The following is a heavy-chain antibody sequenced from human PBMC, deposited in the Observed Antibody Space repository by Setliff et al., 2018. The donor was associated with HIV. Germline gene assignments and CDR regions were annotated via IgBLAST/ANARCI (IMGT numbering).Heavy chain of an antibody. J-gene: IGHJ4*02. CDR1: GGSISSRTYY. V-gene: IGHV4-39*07. CDR2: IYYSGST. D-gene: IGHD6-19*01. Sequence: SETLSLTCSVSGGSISSRTYYWGWIRQPPGKGLEWIGSIYYSGSTNYNPSLKSRVTISVDTSKNQFSLKLSSVTAADTAVYYCAIRGSSGWYVGGYFDYWGQGTLVTVSS. CDR3: AIRGSSGWYVGGYFDY.